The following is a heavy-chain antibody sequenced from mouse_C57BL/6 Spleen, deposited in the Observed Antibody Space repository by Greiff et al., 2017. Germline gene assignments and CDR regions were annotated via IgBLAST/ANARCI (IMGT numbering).Heavy chain of an antibody. CDR1: GYAFSSYW. Sequence: QVQLQQSGAELVKPGASVKISCKASGYAFSSYWMNWVKQRPGKGLEWIGQIYPGDGDTNYNGKFKGKATLTAEKSSSTAYMQLSSLTSEDSAVYFCARSGYYVDFDVWGTGTTVTVSS. CDR3: ARSGYYVDFDV. J-gene: IGHJ1*03. D-gene: IGHD1-1*01. CDR2: IYPGDGDT. V-gene: IGHV1-80*01.